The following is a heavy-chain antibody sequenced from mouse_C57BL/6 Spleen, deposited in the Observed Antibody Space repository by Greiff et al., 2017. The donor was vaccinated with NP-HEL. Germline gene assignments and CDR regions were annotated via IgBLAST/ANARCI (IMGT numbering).Heavy chain of an antibody. D-gene: IGHD2-2*01. CDR3: ARGLRGDYYAMDY. CDR2: IDPANGNT. Sequence: DVKLQESVAELVRPGASVKLSCTASGFNIKNTYMHWVKQRPEQGLEWIGRIDPANGNTKYAPKFQGKATITADTSSNTAYLQLSSLTSEDTAIYYGARGLRGDYYAMDYWGQRTSVTVSS. J-gene: IGHJ4*01. V-gene: IGHV14-3*01. CDR1: GFNIKNTY.